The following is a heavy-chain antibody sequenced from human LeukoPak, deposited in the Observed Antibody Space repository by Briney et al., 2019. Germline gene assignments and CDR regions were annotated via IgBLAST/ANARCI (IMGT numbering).Heavy chain of an antibody. CDR2: LYYSGST. CDR1: SASISIYS. V-gene: IGHV4-59*01. Sequence: SETLSLSCTVSSASISIYSWSWIRQPPGRGLEWIGSLYYSGSTSYNPSHKSRVTMSVDTSKNQFSLSLTSVTAADTAVYYCAKGEGNVGGGRLALGTYYYFYMDVWGKGTTVTVSS. J-gene: IGHJ6*03. CDR3: AKGEGNVGGGRLALGTYYYFYMDV. D-gene: IGHD2-15*01.